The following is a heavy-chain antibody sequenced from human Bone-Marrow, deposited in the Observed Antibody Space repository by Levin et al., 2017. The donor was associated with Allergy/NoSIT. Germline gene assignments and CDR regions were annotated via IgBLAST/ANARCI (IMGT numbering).Heavy chain of an antibody. CDR3: ANPVDTATYFDY. CDR1: GFTFSSYA. CDR2: ISGSGGST. V-gene: IGHV3-23*01. D-gene: IGHD5-18*01. Sequence: GESLKISCAASGFTFSSYAMSWVRQAPGKGLELVSAISGSGGSTYYADSVKGRFTISRDNSKNTLYLQMNSLRAEDTAVYYCANPVDTATYFDYWGQGTLVTVSS. J-gene: IGHJ4*02.